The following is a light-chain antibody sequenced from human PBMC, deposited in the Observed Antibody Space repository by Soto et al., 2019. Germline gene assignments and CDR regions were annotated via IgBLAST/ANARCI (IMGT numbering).Light chain of an antibody. CDR2: DVN. V-gene: IGLV2-14*03. CDR1: SSDVGGYNY. CDR3: SSYTSNSTPV. Sequence: QCALTQPASVSGSPGQSITISCTGTSSDVGGYNYVSWYQQHPGKAPKLMIYDVNNRPSGVSNRFSGSKSDNTASLTISGLQAEDEADYYCSSYTSNSTPVFGTGTKVTVL. J-gene: IGLJ1*01.